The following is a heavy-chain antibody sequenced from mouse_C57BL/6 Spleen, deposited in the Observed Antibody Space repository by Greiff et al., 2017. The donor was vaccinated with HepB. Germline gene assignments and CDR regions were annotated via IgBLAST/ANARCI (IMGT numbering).Heavy chain of an antibody. CDR2: ISSGSSTT. Sequence: EVNVVESGGGLVKPGGSLKLSCAASGFTFSDYGMHWVRQAPEKGLEWVAYISSGSSTTYDADTVKGRFTISRDNAKNTLFLQMTSLRSEDTAMYYCARDDYDTEEAWFAYWGQGTLVTVSA. CDR3: ARDDYDTEEAWFAY. J-gene: IGHJ3*01. CDR1: GFTFSDYG. D-gene: IGHD2-4*01. V-gene: IGHV5-17*01.